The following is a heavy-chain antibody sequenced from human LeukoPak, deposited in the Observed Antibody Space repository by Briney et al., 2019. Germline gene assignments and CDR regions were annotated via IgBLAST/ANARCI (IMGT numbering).Heavy chain of an antibody. D-gene: IGHD6-13*01. V-gene: IGHV3-7*01. CDR2: IKEDGSEK. Sequence: GGSLRLSCVASGFNPSSHWMTWVRQAPGKGLEWVANIKEDGSEKNYVDSVKGRFTISRDKVKNSLYLQMNNLRVEDTAVYYCEAAGYYWGQGTLVTVSS. CDR1: GFNPSSHW. J-gene: IGHJ4*02. CDR3: EAAGYY.